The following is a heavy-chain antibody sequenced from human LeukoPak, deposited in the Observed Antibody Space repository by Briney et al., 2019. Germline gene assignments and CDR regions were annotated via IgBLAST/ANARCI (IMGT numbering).Heavy chain of an antibody. D-gene: IGHD3-10*01. CDR1: GFTFSDYY. J-gene: IGHJ4*02. CDR2: ISNGATTI. Sequence: PGGSLRLSCAASGFTFSDYYMSWIRQAPGKGLEWISYISNGATTIYYADSVKGRFTISRDNAKSSLSLQTNSLRAGDTAVYYCARDRVSDYGSGREYYFDNWGQGTLVTVSS. CDR3: ARDRVSDYGSGREYYFDN. V-gene: IGHV3-11*01.